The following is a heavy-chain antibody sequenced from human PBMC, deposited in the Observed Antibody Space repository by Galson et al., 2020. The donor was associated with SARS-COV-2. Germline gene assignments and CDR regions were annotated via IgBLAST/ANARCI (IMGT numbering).Heavy chain of an antibody. V-gene: IGHV1-8*03. CDR1: GYTFTSYD. Sequence: ASVKVSCKASGYTFTSYDINWVRQATGQGLEWMGWMNPNSGNTGYAQKFQGRVTITRNTSISTAYMELSSLRSEDTAVYYCARGRSPLWFGEFAFDYWGQGTLVTVSS. CDR2: MNPNSGNT. J-gene: IGHJ4*02. CDR3: ARGRSPLWFGEFAFDY. D-gene: IGHD3-10*01.